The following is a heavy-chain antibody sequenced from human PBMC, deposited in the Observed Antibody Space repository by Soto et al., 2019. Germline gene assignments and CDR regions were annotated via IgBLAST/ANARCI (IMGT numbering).Heavy chain of an antibody. CDR2: IYHSGST. CDR3: AILAAAGPNFDY. D-gene: IGHD6-13*01. J-gene: IGHJ4*02. V-gene: IGHV4-4*02. CDR1: GGSISSNNW. Sequence: TSETLSLTCAVSGGSISSNNWWSWVRQPPGKGLEWIGEIYHSGSTNYNPSLKSRVTISVDTSKNQFSLRAEDTAVYYCAILAAAGPNFDYWGQGTQVTVSS.